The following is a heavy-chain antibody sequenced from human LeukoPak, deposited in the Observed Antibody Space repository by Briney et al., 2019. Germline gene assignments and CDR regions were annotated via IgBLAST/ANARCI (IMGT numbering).Heavy chain of an antibody. Sequence: PSETLSLTCTVSGGSISSGGYHWSWIRQPPGKGLEWIGYIYHSGSTYYNPSLKSRVTISVDRSKNQFSLKLSSVTAADTAVYYCARGSREMATIFAFDIWGQGTMVTVSS. J-gene: IGHJ3*02. CDR1: GGSISSGGYH. V-gene: IGHV4-30-2*01. D-gene: IGHD5-24*01. CDR2: IYHSGST. CDR3: ARGSREMATIFAFDI.